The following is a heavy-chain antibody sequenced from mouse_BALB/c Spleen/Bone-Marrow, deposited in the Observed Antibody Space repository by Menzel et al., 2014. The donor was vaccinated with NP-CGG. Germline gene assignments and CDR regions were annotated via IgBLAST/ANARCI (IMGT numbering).Heavy chain of an antibody. J-gene: IGHJ1*01. CDR3: ARDRYDEGDWYFDV. CDR2: SRNKANDYTT. Sequence: EVKGVESGGGLVQPGGSLRLSCATSGFTFSDFYMEWVRQPPGKRLEWIAASRNKANDYTTEYSASVKGRFIVSRDTSQSILYLQMNALRAEDTAIYYCARDRYDEGDWYFDVWGAATTVTVS. V-gene: IGHV7-1*02. D-gene: IGHD2-14*01. CDR1: GFTFSDFY.